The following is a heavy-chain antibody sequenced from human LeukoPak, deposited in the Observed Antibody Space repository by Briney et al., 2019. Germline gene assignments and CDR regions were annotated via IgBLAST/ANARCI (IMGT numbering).Heavy chain of an antibody. CDR3: ASELELLIDY. CDR1: GFTFSGYS. Sequence: GGSLRLSCAASGFTFSGYSMNWVRQAPGKGLEWVSSISSSSSYIYYADSVKGRFTISRDNAKNSLYLQMNSLGAEDTAVYYCASELELLIDYWGQGTLVTVSS. CDR2: ISSSSSYI. J-gene: IGHJ4*02. V-gene: IGHV3-21*01. D-gene: IGHD1-7*01.